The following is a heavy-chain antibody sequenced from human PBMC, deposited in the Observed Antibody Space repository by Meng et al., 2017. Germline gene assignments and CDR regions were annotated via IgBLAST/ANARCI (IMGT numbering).Heavy chain of an antibody. D-gene: IGHD3-22*01. J-gene: IGHJ4*02. CDR2: ISGSGGST. Sequence: GESLKISCAASGFTFSSYAMSWVRQAPGKGLEWVSAISGSGGSTYYADSVKSRFTISRDNSKNTLYLQMNSLRAEDTAVYYCAKDRYYYDSSGYYDLDYWGQGTLVTVSS. V-gene: IGHV3-23*01. CDR1: GFTFSSYA. CDR3: AKDRYYYDSSGYYDLDY.